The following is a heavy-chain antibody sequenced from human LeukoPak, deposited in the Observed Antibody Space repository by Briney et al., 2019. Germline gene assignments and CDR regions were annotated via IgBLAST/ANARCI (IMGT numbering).Heavy chain of an antibody. D-gene: IGHD3-10*01. Sequence: GGSLRLSCAASGFTFSDYYMSWIRQAPGKGLEWVSYISSSGSTIYYADSVKGRFTIPRDNAKNSLYLQMNSLRAEDTAVYYCASSLWFGEFLDVWGQGTTVTVSS. CDR3: ASSLWFGEFLDV. V-gene: IGHV3-11*01. CDR2: ISSSGSTI. CDR1: GFTFSDYY. J-gene: IGHJ6*02.